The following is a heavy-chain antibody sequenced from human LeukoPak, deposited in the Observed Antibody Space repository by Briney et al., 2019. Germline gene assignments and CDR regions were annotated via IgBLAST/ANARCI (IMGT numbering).Heavy chain of an antibody. J-gene: IGHJ4*02. Sequence: SETLSLTCTVSGGSIRSYYWSWIRQPPGKGLEWIGYIYYSGSTNYNPSLKSRVTISVDTSKNQFSLKLSSVTAADTAVYYCASLRVGIFGVVIMVDYWGQGTLVTVSS. D-gene: IGHD3-3*01. CDR2: IYYSGST. CDR3: ASLRVGIFGVVIMVDY. CDR1: GGSIRSYY. V-gene: IGHV4-59*08.